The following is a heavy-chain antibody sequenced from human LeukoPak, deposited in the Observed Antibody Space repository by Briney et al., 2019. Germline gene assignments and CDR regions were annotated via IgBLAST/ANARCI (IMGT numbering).Heavy chain of an antibody. CDR1: GYTFTGYY. J-gene: IGHJ6*02. V-gene: IGHV1-2*02. CDR2: INPNSGGT. Sequence: ASVKVSCKASGYTFTGYYMHWVRQAPGQGLEWMGWINPNSGGTNYAQKFQGRVTMTRDTSISTAYMELSRLRSDDTAVYYCARPASMIRGVIIPSSSYYYGMDVWGQGTTVTVSS. D-gene: IGHD3-10*01. CDR3: ARPASMIRGVIIPSSSYYYGMDV.